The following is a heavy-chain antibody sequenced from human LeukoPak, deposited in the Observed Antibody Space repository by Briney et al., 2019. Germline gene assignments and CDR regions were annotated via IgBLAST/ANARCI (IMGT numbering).Heavy chain of an antibody. V-gene: IGHV1-46*01. CDR3: AKDGGSYSADY. Sequence: ASVKVSCKASGYTFTSYLIHWVRQAPGQGLEWVGIINPSDGNTRNAQKFQGRVTMTRDTSTGTVYMELSSLRSEDTAVYYCAKDGGSYSADYWGQGTLVTVSS. CDR2: INPSDGNT. D-gene: IGHD3-10*01. CDR1: GYTFTSYL. J-gene: IGHJ4*02.